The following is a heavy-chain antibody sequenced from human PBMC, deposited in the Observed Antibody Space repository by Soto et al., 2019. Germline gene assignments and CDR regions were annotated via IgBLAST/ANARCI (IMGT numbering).Heavy chain of an antibody. J-gene: IGHJ6*02. CDR1: GYTFTSYD. V-gene: IGHV1-8*01. Sequence: ASVKVSCTASGYTFTSYDINWVRQATGQGLEWMGWMNPNSGNTGYAQKFQGRVTMTRNTSISTAYMELSSLRSEDTAVYYCARQRMAYYYYGMDVWGQGTTVTVSS. CDR3: ARQRMAYYYYGMDV. CDR2: MNPNSGNT.